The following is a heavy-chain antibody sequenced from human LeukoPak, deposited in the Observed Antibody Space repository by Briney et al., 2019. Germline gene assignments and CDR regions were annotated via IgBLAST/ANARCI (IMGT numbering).Heavy chain of an antibody. CDR2: IKQDGNEK. D-gene: IGHD1-26*01. CDR1: GFTFSNYW. J-gene: IGHJ4*02. CDR3: ARDTAGADY. V-gene: IGHV3-7*03. Sequence: GGSLRPFCAASGFTFSNYWMSWVRQAPGKGLEWVANIKQDGNEKYYVDSVKGRFTISRDNAKNSLYLQMNSLRAEDTAVYYCARDTAGADYWGQGTLVTVSS.